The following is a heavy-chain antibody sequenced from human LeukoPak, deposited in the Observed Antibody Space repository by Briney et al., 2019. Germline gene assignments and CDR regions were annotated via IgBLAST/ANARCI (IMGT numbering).Heavy chain of an antibody. Sequence: ASVKVSCKASGYTFTSYGISWVRQAPGPGLEWMGWISAYNGNTNYAQKLQGRVTMTTDTSTSTAYMELRSLRSDDTAVYYCARDGYQLLLDAFDIWGQGTMVTVSS. J-gene: IGHJ3*02. CDR3: ARDGYQLLLDAFDI. CDR2: ISAYNGNT. V-gene: IGHV1-18*04. CDR1: GYTFTSYG. D-gene: IGHD2-2*01.